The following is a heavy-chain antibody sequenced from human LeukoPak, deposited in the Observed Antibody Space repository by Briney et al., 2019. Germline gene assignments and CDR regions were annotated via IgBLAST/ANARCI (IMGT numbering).Heavy chain of an antibody. D-gene: IGHD3-22*01. V-gene: IGHV1-2*02. Sequence: ASVKVSCKASGYTFTGYYMHWVRQAPGQGLEWMGWINPNSGGTNYAQKFQGRVTMTRDTSISTAYMELSRLRSDDTAVYYCAIPSANYYDSSGPGGGVAFDIWSQGTMVTVSS. CDR2: INPNSGGT. J-gene: IGHJ3*02. CDR3: AIPSANYYDSSGPGGGVAFDI. CDR1: GYTFTGYY.